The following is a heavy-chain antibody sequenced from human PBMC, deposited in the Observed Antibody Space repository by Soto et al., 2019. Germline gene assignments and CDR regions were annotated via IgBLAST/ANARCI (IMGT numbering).Heavy chain of an antibody. V-gene: IGHV1-58*01. CDR3: AADPTSYYYYGMDV. CDR2: IVVGSGNT. Sequence: SVKVSCKASGFTFTSSAVQWVRQARGQRLEWIGWIVVGSGNTNYAQKFQERVTITRDMSTSTAYMELSSLRSEDTAVYYCAADPTSYYYYGMDVWGQGTTVTVS. CDR1: GFTFTSSA. J-gene: IGHJ6*02.